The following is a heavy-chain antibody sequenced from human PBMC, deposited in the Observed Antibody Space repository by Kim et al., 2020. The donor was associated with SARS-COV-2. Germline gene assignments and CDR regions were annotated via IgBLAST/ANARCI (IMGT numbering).Heavy chain of an antibody. Sequence: SETLSLTCTVSGGSISGASYYWSWIRQYHGQGLEWLGYIYYTGDSYNNPSLKRRTVLSVDTSKNLFSLKLSSLTAAATAVYYSARRAGVGGYYPFDYWG. CDR2: IYYTGDS. CDR1: GGSISGASYY. D-gene: IGHD3-10*01. CDR3: ARRAGVGGYYPFDY. J-gene: IGHJ4*01. V-gene: IGHV4-31*03.